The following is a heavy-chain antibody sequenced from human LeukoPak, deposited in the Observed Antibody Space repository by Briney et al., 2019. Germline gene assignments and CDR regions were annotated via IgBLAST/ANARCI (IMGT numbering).Heavy chain of an antibody. J-gene: IGHJ3*02. D-gene: IGHD7-27*01. CDR2: ISSYNGNT. CDR3: ARELGRNVFDI. Sequence: ASVKVSCKASGYTFTSYGISWVRQAPGQGLEWMGWISSYNGNTNYAQKLQGRITMTRDTSISTAYMELSRLRSDDTAVYYCARELGRNVFDIWGQGTMVTVSS. V-gene: IGHV1-18*01. CDR1: GYTFTSYG.